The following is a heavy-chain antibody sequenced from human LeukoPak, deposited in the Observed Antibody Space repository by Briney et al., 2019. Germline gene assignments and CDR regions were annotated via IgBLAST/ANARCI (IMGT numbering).Heavy chain of an antibody. D-gene: IGHD6-19*01. Sequence: PGGSLRLSCAASGFTFTTLAMGWVPQAPGKGLEGFSCITNSGDNTYYADPVKGRFTISRDNSKNTLYLQMHSLRAEDTAIYYCAKDARRTDGWYFFDYWGHGALVTVSS. CDR2: ITNSGDNT. V-gene: IGHV3-23*01. J-gene: IGHJ4*01. CDR3: AKDARRTDGWYFFDY. CDR1: GFTFTTLA.